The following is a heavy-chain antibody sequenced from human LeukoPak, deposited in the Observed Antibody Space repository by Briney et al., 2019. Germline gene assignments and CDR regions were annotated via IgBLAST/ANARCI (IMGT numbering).Heavy chain of an antibody. Sequence: GGSLRLSCAASGFAFSSYAMSWVRQAPGKGLEWVSAISGSGGSIYYADSVKGRFTISRDNSKNTLYLQMNSLRAEDPAVCYCAKEYSGSYSGDYWGQGTLVTVSS. V-gene: IGHV3-23*01. J-gene: IGHJ4*02. CDR1: GFAFSSYA. CDR3: AKEYSGSYSGDY. CDR2: ISGSGGSI. D-gene: IGHD1-26*01.